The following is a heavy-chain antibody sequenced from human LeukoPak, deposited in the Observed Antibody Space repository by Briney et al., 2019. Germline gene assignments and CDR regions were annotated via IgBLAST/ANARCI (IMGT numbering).Heavy chain of an antibody. V-gene: IGHV1-18*01. J-gene: IGHJ5*02. CDR1: GYTFTSYG. CDR3: ARTITMVRGVIITNNWFDP. D-gene: IGHD3-10*01. CDR2: ISAYNGNT. Sequence: GASVKVSCKASGYTFTSYGISWVRQAPGQGLEWMGWISAYNGNTNYAQKLQGRVTMTTDTSTSTAYMELRSLRSDDPAVYYCARTITMVRGVIITNNWFDPWGQGTLVTVSS.